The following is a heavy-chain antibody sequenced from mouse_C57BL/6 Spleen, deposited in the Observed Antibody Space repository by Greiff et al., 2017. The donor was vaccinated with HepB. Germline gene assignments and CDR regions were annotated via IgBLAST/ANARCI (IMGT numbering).Heavy chain of an antibody. V-gene: IGHV1-26*01. CDR1: GYTFTDYY. CDR3: ARSTPYDYDGYFDY. CDR2: INPNNGGT. J-gene: IGHJ2*01. D-gene: IGHD2-4*01. Sequence: VQLQQSGPELVKPGASVKISCKASGYTFTDYYMNWVKQSHGKSLEWIGDINPNNGGTSYNQKFKGKATLTVDKSSSTAYMELRSLTSEDSAVYYCARSTPYDYDGYFDYWGQGTTLTVSS.